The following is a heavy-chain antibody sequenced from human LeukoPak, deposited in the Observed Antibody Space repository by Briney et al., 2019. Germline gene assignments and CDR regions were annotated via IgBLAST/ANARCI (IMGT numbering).Heavy chain of an antibody. CDR1: GGSISSYY. J-gene: IGHJ6*03. D-gene: IGHD5-18*01. CDR2: LYTSGST. CDR3: ARAPERWYSYGSYTYYYMDV. V-gene: IGHV4-4*07. Sequence: SSETLSLTCTVSGGSISSYYWSWIRQPAGKGLEWIGHLYTSGSTDYNPSLKSRVTMSVDTSKNRISLKLRSVTAADTTVYYCARAPERWYSYGSYTYYYMDVWGKGTTVTVSS.